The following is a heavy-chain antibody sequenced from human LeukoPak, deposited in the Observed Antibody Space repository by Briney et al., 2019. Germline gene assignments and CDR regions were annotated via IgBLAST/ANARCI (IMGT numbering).Heavy chain of an antibody. CDR3: ATYYDSSGYPDY. V-gene: IGHV4-39*07. Sequence: SETLSLTCTVSGGSISSSSYYWGWIRQPPGKGLEWIGNIYYSGSTYYNPSLKSRVTISVDTSKNQFSLKLSSVTAADTAVYYCATYYDSSGYPDYWGQGTLVTVSS. CDR2: IYYSGST. CDR1: GGSISSSSYY. D-gene: IGHD3-22*01. J-gene: IGHJ4*02.